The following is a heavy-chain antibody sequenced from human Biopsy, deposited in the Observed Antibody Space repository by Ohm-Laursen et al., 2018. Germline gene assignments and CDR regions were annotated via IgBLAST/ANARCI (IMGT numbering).Heavy chain of an antibody. Sequence: SLRLSCAASGFTFSSYAIGWVRQAPGKGLEWVAFIFYDGSNTYYADSVKGRFTISRDNSRDTLYLQMSSLRAEDTAVYYCAKDRYNYTPIGGFSMDVWGQGTTVTVPS. V-gene: IGHV3-30*18. CDR2: IFYDGSNT. J-gene: IGHJ6*02. CDR3: AKDRYNYTPIGGFSMDV. CDR1: GFTFSSYA. D-gene: IGHD5-18*01.